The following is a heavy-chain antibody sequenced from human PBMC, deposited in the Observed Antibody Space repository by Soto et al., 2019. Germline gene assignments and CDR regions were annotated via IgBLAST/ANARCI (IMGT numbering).Heavy chain of an antibody. Sequence: GESLKISCEASGFIFTNFWMHWVRQVPGKGLVWVSRIDTSGSSTSYADSVKGRFTISRDNAKNTVSLQMNSLRAEDTGVYYCAKDSWYFDLWSQGSLVTASS. CDR1: GFIFTNFW. D-gene: IGHD6-13*01. CDR2: IDTSGSST. J-gene: IGHJ4*02. V-gene: IGHV3-74*01. CDR3: AKDSWYFDL.